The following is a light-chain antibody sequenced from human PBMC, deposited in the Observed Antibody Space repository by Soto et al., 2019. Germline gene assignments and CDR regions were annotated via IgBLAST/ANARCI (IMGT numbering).Light chain of an antibody. V-gene: IGLV8-61*01. CDR1: SGSVSTSYY. Sequence: QAVVTQEPSFSVSPGRTVTLTCGLSSGSVSTSYYPSWYQQTPGQAPRTLIYSTNTRSPGVPDRFSGSILGNKAALTITGARADDESDYYCVLYMGSGIWVFGGGTKVTVL. J-gene: IGLJ3*02. CDR3: VLYMGSGIWV. CDR2: STN.